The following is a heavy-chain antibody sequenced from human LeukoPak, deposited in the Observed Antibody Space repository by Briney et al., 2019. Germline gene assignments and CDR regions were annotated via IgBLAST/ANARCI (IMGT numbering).Heavy chain of an antibody. CDR2: IYTIGSV. Sequence: SGTLSLTCTVSGGSLSSYYWSWIRQPAGKGLEWIGRIYTIGSVNYNPSLKSRVTMSVDTSKNQFSLKLSSVTAADTAVYYCARDQEVGSSGWRWFDYWGQGTLDTLPS. V-gene: IGHV4-4*07. CDR3: ARDQEVGSSGWRWFDY. CDR1: GGSLSSYY. J-gene: IGHJ4*02. D-gene: IGHD6-19*01.